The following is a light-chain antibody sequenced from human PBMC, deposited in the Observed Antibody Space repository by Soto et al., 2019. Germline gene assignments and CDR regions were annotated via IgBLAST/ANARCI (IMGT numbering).Light chain of an antibody. CDR2: AAS. J-gene: IGKJ1*01. Sequence: DIQMTQFPSSLSASVGDRVTITCRASQGIRNDLGWYQQKPGKAPKRLIYAASSLQSGVPSRFSGSGSGTEFTLAISSLQPEASATLYCRQHSTYPLTFGQGTKVEIK. CDR1: QGIRND. V-gene: IGKV1-17*01. CDR3: RQHSTYPLT.